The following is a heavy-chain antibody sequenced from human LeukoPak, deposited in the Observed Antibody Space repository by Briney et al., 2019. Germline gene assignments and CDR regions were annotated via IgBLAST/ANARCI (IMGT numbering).Heavy chain of an antibody. V-gene: IGHV3-30*04. CDR3: ARGSKPYGEYIRSRIHYFDY. Sequence: GGSLRLSCAASGVTFSSYAMHWVRQAPGKGLEWLAVISYDGRNKYYADSVKGRFTISRDNSKNTLYVQMNSLRAEDTAVYYCARGSKPYGEYIRSRIHYFDYWGQGTLVTVSS. CDR1: GVTFSSYA. D-gene: IGHD4-17*01. J-gene: IGHJ4*02. CDR2: ISYDGRNK.